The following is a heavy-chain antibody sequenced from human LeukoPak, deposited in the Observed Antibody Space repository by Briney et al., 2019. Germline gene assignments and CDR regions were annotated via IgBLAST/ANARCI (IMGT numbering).Heavy chain of an antibody. D-gene: IGHD2-2*01. CDR3: AKGTLDIVVVPAAPKVYYFDY. V-gene: IGHV3-23*01. CDR1: GFTFSSYA. J-gene: IGHJ4*02. Sequence: PGRSLRLSCAASGFTFSSYAMSWIRQAPGKGLEWVSAISGSGGSTYYADSVKGRFTISRDNSKNTLYLQMNSLRAEDTAVYYCAKGTLDIVVVPAAPKVYYFDYWGQGTLVTVSS. CDR2: ISGSGGST.